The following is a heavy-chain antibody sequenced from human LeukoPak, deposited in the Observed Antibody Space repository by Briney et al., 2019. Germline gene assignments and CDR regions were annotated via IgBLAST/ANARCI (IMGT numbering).Heavy chain of an antibody. Sequence: TPSETLSLTCTVSGGSISSYYWSWIRQPAGRGLEWIGRISSSGSTNYNPSLKSRVTMSVDRSKNQISLMLYSVTAADTAVYFCTRDSSGYDWFYDYWGQGTLVTVSS. D-gene: IGHD5-12*01. J-gene: IGHJ4*02. CDR1: GGSISSYY. CDR2: ISSSGST. CDR3: TRDSSGYDWFYDY. V-gene: IGHV4-4*07.